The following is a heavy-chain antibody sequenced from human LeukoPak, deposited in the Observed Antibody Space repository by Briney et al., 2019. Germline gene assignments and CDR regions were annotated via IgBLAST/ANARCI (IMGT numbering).Heavy chain of an antibody. CDR2: ISDDGSHK. Sequence: SQRLSCAASGFTFSAYGLHWVRQAPGKGLEWVAIISDDGSHKYYADSVKGRFTISRDNSKNTLYLQMNSLGTDDTAVYYCANVDAGDYWGQGSLVTVSS. V-gene: IGHV3-30*18. CDR1: GFTFSAYG. CDR3: ANVDAGDY. J-gene: IGHJ4*02. D-gene: IGHD5-12*01.